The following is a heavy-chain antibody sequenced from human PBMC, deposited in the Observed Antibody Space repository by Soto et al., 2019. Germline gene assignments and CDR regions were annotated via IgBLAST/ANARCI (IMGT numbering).Heavy chain of an antibody. CDR1: GFTFSDYY. CDR2: ISGSSIYT. J-gene: IGHJ5*02. V-gene: IGHV3-11*06. Sequence: PGGSLRLSCAASGFTFSDYYMSWIRQAPGKGLEWVSYISGSSIYTNYAGSVKGRFTVSRDNAKNSLYLQMSSLRAEDTAVYYCARDRGVGQPAGWFDPRGQGTLVTVSS. CDR3: ARDRGVGQPAGWFDP. D-gene: IGHD3-10*01.